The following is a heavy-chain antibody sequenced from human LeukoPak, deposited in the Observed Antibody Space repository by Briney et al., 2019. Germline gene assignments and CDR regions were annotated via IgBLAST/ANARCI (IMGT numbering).Heavy chain of an antibody. V-gene: IGHV4-4*07. CDR1: GGSISSYY. J-gene: IGHJ4*01. CDR2: IYTSGST. Sequence: SETLSLTCTVSGGSISSYYWSWIRQPAGKGLEWIGRIYTSGSTNYNPSLKSRVTMSVDTSKNQFSLKLSSVTAVDTGVYYCARSPGRYGDYDYSGHGTLVTVSS. CDR3: ARSPGRYGDYDY. D-gene: IGHD4-17*01.